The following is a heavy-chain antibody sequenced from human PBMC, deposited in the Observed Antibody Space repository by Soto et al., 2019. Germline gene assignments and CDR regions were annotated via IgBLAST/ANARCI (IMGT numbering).Heavy chain of an antibody. CDR2: INSDGSST. CDR3: ARVVYNWNEFRYYGMDV. V-gene: IGHV3-74*01. Sequence: GALRLSCAASGFTFSSYWMHWVRQAPGKGLVWVSRINSDGSSTSYADSVKGRFTISRDNAKNTLYLQMNSLRAEDTAVYYCARVVYNWNEFRYYGMDVWGQGTTVTVSS. J-gene: IGHJ6*02. D-gene: IGHD1-1*01. CDR1: GFTFSSYW.